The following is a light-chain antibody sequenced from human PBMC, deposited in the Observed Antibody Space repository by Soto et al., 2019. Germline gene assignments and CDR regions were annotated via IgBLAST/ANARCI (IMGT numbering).Light chain of an antibody. Sequence: IVMTQSPATLSVSPGESATLSCRASQSVGRNLAWYQQKPGRAPRLLIYGASTRATGIPARFSGSGSGTQFTLTISSLQSEDFAVYCCQQYNDWPPMFTFGQGTKLEIK. J-gene: IGKJ2*01. CDR1: QSVGRN. V-gene: IGKV3-15*01. CDR3: QQYNDWPPMFT. CDR2: GAS.